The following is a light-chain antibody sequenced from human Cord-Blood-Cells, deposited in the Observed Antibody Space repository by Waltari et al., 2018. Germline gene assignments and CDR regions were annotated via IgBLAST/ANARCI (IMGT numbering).Light chain of an antibody. CDR2: DAS. CDR3: QQRSNWPPIT. J-gene: IGKJ5*01. Sequence: EIVLTQSPATLSLAPGERATLSCRASSSVSSYLAWYHQKPGQAPRLLIYDASNRATGIPGRFSGSGSGKDFTLTINSLEPEDFAVYYCQQRSNWPPITFGQGTRLEIK. V-gene: IGKV3-11*01. CDR1: SSVSSY.